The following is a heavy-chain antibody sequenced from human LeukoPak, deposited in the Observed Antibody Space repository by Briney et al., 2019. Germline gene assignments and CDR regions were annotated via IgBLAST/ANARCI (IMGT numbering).Heavy chain of an antibody. CDR3: ARTEYHYYYMDV. CDR1: GGTFSSYA. V-gene: IGHV1-69*04. Sequence: SVKVSCKASGGTFSSYAISWVRQAPGQGLEWMGMITPNIGSTTYAQQFQGRITMTSDKSTSTVYMDLSSLRFEDTAVYFCARTEYHYYYMDVWGKGTTVTVSS. J-gene: IGHJ6*03. CDR2: ITPNIGST.